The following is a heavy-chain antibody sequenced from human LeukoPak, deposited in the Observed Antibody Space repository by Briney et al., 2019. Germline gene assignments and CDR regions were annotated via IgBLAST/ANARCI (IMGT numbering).Heavy chain of an antibody. Sequence: SETLSLTCTVSGGSISSYYWSWIRQPPGKGLEWIGYIYYSGSTNYNPSLKSRVTISVDTSKNQFSLKLSSVTAADTAVYYCARYCSSTSCGNYYYGMDVWGQGTTVTVSS. J-gene: IGHJ6*02. V-gene: IGHV4-59*08. CDR3: ARYCSSTSCGNYYYGMDV. CDR2: IYYSGST. CDR1: GGSISSYY. D-gene: IGHD2-2*01.